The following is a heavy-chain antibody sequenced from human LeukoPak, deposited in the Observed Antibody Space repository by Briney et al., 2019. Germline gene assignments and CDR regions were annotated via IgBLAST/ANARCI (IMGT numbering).Heavy chain of an antibody. Sequence: SQTLSLTCTVSGSSISSGGYYWSWIRQHPGKGLEWIGYIYYSGSTYYNPSLKSRVTISVDTSKNQFSLKLSSVTAADTAVYYCARGGSDMSSSNRYNWFDPWGQGTLVTVPS. V-gene: IGHV4-31*03. D-gene: IGHD6-6*01. CDR2: IYYSGST. J-gene: IGHJ5*02. CDR3: ARGGSDMSSSNRYNWFDP. CDR1: GSSISSGGYY.